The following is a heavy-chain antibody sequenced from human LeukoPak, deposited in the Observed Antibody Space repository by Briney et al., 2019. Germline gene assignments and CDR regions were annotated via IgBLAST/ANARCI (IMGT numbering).Heavy chain of an antibody. CDR3: ARGGPYYDFWSGYSRVNYFDY. CDR1: GGSISSYY. V-gene: IGHV4-59*12. D-gene: IGHD3-3*01. CDR2: IYYSGST. J-gene: IGHJ4*02. Sequence: PSETLSLTCTVSGGSISSYYWSWIRQPPGKGLEWIGYIYYSGSTNYNPSLKSRVTISVDTSKNQFSLKLSSVTAADTAVYYCARGGPYYDFWSGYSRVNYFDYWGQGTLVTVSS.